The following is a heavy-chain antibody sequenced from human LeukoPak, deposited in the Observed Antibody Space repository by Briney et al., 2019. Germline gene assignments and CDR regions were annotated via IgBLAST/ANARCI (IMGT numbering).Heavy chain of an antibody. J-gene: IGHJ5*02. CDR2: INHSGST. CDR3: ARVTFWGVIASLGVWFDP. D-gene: IGHD3-16*02. Sequence: KPSETLSLTCTVYGGSFSGYYWSWIRQPPGKGLEWIGEINHSGSTNYNPSLKSRVTISVDTSKNQFSLRLSSVTAADTAVYYCARVTFWGVIASLGVWFDPWGQGTLVTVSS. CDR1: GGSFSGYY. V-gene: IGHV4-34*01.